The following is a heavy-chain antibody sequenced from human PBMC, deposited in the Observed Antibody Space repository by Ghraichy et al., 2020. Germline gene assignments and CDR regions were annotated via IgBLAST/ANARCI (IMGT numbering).Heavy chain of an antibody. D-gene: IGHD2/OR15-2a*01. CDR3: ARAGESTWHNYGLDV. J-gene: IGHJ6*02. V-gene: IGHV1-18*01. CDR1: GYTFTGYG. CDR2: ICTYSDNT. Sequence: ASVKVSCKASGYTFTGYGITWVRQAPGQGLEWMGWICTYSDNTNYARKLQGRVTITTDTSTTTSYMELRTLRSDDTAVYYCARAGESTWHNYGLDVCGQGTTVTVSS.